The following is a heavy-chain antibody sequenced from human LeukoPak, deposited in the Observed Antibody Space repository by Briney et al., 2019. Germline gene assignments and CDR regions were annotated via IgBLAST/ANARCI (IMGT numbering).Heavy chain of an antibody. J-gene: IGHJ5*02. CDR1: GGSISSYY. V-gene: IGHV4-59*08. CDR2: IYYSGST. CDR3: ARRGYQLHRNWFDP. Sequence: SETLSLTCTVSGGSISSYYWSWIRQPPGKGLEWIGYIYYSGSTNYNPSLKSRVTISVDTSKNQFSLKLSSVTAADTAVYYCARRGYQLHRNWFDPWGQGTLVTVSS. D-gene: IGHD2-2*01.